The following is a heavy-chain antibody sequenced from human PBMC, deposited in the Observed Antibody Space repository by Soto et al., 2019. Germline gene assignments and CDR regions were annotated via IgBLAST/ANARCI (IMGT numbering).Heavy chain of an antibody. CDR1: GDTFTDYY. J-gene: IGHJ4*02. V-gene: IGHV1-46*01. D-gene: IGHD2-21*02. CDR3: ARGGHVVVVTAAVDY. CDR2: VNPSGGHT. Sequence: QVQLVQSGAEVKKPGASVKVSCKASGDTFTDYYIHWVRQAPGQGLEWMGTVNPSGGHTTYAQHFLGRMTMTRDTSTSTLYRELSSLTSEATAVYYCARGGHVVVVTAAVDYWGQGTLVTVSS.